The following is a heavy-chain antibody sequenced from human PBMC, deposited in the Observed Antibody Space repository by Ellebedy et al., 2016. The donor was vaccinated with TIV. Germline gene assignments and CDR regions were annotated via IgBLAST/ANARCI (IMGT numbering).Heavy chain of an antibody. CDR3: AKSYSAMGGGYFDY. CDR1: GFTFSSYA. Sequence: PGGSLRLSCAASGFTFSSYAMSWVRQAPGKGLEWVSGISGSGGSTYYADSVKGRFTISRDNSKNKLYLQMNSLRAEDTAVYYCAKSYSAMGGGYFDYWGQGTLVTVSS. CDR2: ISGSGGST. V-gene: IGHV3-23*01. D-gene: IGHD5-18*01. J-gene: IGHJ4*02.